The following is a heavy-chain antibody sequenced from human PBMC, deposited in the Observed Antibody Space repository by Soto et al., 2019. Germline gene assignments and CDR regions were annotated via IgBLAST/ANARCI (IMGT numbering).Heavy chain of an antibody. CDR2: IWYDGSNK. CDR3: ARDLDSSGLDY. Sequence: GGSLRLSCAGSGFTLSSYGMHWVRQAPGKGLEWVAVIWYDGSNKHYADSVKGRFTISRDNSKNTLYLQMNSLRAEDTAVYYCARDLDSSGLDYWGQGTLVTVSS. V-gene: IGHV3-33*08. CDR1: GFTLSSYG. J-gene: IGHJ4*02. D-gene: IGHD3-22*01.